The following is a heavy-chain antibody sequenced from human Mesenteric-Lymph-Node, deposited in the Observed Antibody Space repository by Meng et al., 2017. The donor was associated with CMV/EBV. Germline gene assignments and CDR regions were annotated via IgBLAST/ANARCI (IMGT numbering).Heavy chain of an antibody. CDR3: ARHSRGLLTDSFDY. CDR1: GGSFSGYY. Sequence: SETLSLTCAVSGGSFSGYYWSWIRQPPGKGLEWIGGINHSGSTKYNPSLKSRVTISVDTSKNQFSLKLSSVTAADTAVYYCARHSRGLLTDSFDYWGQGTLVTVSS. V-gene: IGHV4-34*01. J-gene: IGHJ4*02. D-gene: IGHD2-15*01. CDR2: INHSGST.